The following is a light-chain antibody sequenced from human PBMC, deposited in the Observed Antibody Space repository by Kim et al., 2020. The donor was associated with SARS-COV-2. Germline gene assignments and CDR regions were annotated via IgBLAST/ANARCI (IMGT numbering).Light chain of an antibody. CDR2: DVD. CDR1: NADIGAFDY. J-gene: IGLJ3*02. V-gene: IGLV2-14*03. CDR3: ASHTTDNTWV. Sequence: GRSITLSCTGTNADIGAFDYVSWYQQLPHKVPKLIIYDVDKRPSGISVRFSGSKSGNTASLTVSGLQPEDEADYYCASHTTDNTWVFGGGTQLTVL.